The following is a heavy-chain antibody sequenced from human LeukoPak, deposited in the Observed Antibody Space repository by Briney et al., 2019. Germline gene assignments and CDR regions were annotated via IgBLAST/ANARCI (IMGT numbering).Heavy chain of an antibody. Sequence: SETLSPTCTVSGGSISSYYWSWIRQPPGKGLEWIGYIYYSGSTNYNPSLKSRVTISVDTSKNQFSLKLSSVTAADTAVYYCAIGGAGDGLDYWGQGALVTVSS. CDR2: IYYSGST. CDR1: GGSISSYY. D-gene: IGHD5-24*01. V-gene: IGHV4-59*01. J-gene: IGHJ4*02. CDR3: AIGGAGDGLDY.